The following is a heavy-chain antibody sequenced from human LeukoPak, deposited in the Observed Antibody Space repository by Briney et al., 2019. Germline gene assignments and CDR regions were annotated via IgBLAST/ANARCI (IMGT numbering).Heavy chain of an antibody. D-gene: IGHD2-2*01. J-gene: IGHJ6*03. CDR3: ARYPPRGYCSSTSCYRYYYYMDV. Sequence: SETLSLTCSVSDGYISSTYYWGWIRQPPGKGLEWIGSTHSSGSTYYNPSLKSRVTISVDTSKNQFSLKLTSVTAADTAVYYCARYPPRGYCSSTSCYRYYYYMDVWGKGTTVTVSS. CDR2: THSSGST. V-gene: IGHV4-39*07. CDR1: DGYISSTYY.